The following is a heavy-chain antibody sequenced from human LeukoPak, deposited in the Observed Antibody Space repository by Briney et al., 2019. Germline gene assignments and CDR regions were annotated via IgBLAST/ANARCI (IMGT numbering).Heavy chain of an antibody. Sequence: SETLSLTCTVSGGSISSGDYYWSWIRQPPGKGLEWIGYIYYSGSTYYNPSLKSRVTISVDTSKNQFSLKLSSVTAADTAVYYCASSGYYYYYGMDVWGQGTTVTVSS. V-gene: IGHV4-30-4*01. CDR1: GGSISSGDYY. J-gene: IGHJ6*02. CDR2: IYYSGST. CDR3: ASSGYYYYYGMDV. D-gene: IGHD6-19*01.